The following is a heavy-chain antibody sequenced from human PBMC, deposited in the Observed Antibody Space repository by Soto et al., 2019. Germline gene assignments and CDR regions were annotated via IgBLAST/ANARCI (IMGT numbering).Heavy chain of an antibody. D-gene: IGHD1-1*01. Sequence: SETLSLTCAVYGGSFSGYYWSWIRQPPGKGLEWIGEINHSGSTNYNPSLKSRVTISVDTSKNQFSLKLSSVTAADTAVYYCARVSAGTTRKEFDYWGQGTLVTVSS. CDR3: ARVSAGTTRKEFDY. CDR2: INHSGST. CDR1: GGSFSGYY. J-gene: IGHJ4*02. V-gene: IGHV4-34*01.